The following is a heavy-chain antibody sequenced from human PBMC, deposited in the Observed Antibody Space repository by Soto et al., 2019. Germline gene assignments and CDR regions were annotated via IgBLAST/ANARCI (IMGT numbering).Heavy chain of an antibody. CDR1: GGSFSGYY. V-gene: IGHV4-34*01. J-gene: IGHJ6*02. CDR2: INHSGST. CDR3: ARGGAQGPVARSDV. D-gene: IGHD6-19*01. Sequence: QVQLQQWGAGLLKPSETLSLTCAVYGGSFSGYYWSWIRQPPGKGLEWIGEINHSGSTNYNPSLKSRVTSSVDTSKTQFSLKLSSVTAADTAVYYCARGGAQGPVARSDVWGQGTTVTVSS.